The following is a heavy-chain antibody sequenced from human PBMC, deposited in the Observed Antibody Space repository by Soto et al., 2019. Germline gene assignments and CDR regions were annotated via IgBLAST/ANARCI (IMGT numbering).Heavy chain of an antibody. Sequence: QVQLQESGPGLVKPSQTLSLTCTVSGGSISSGGYYWSWIRQHPGKGLEWIGYIYYSGSTYYNPSLKRRVTISVDTSKNQFSLKLSSVTHADTAVYYCARSSTSANYFDYWGQGTLVTVSS. J-gene: IGHJ4*02. CDR1: GGSISSGGYY. CDR3: ARSSTSANYFDY. D-gene: IGHD2-2*01. V-gene: IGHV4-31*03. CDR2: IYYSGST.